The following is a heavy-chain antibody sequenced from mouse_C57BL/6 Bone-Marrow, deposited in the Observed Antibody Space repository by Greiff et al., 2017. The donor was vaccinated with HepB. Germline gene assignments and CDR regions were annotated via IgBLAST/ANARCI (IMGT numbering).Heavy chain of an antibody. Sequence: VQLQQSGPELVKPGASVKISCKASGYAFSSSWMNWVKQRPGKGLEWIGRIYPGDGDTNYNGKFKGKATLTADKSSSTAYMQLSSLTSEDSAVYFCARPGYFDVWGTGTTVNVSS. CDR1: GYAFSSSW. CDR3: ARPGYFDV. J-gene: IGHJ1*03. V-gene: IGHV1-82*01. CDR2: IYPGDGDT.